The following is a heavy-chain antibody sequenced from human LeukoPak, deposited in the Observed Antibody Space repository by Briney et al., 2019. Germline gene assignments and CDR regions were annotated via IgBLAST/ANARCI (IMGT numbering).Heavy chain of an antibody. V-gene: IGHV3-7*01. CDR3: ARGSYYYDSSGYY. CDR2: IKQDGSEK. D-gene: IGHD3-22*01. J-gene: IGHJ4*02. Sequence: PGGSLRLSCAASGFTFSSYWMSWVRQAPGKGLEWVANIKQDGSEKYYVDSVKGRFTISRDNAKNSLYLQMNSLRAEDTAVCYCARGSYYYDSSGYYWGQGTLVTVSS. CDR1: GFTFSSYW.